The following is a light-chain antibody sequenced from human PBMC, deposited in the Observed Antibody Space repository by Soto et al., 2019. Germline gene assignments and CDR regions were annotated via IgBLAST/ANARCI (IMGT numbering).Light chain of an antibody. CDR2: LGS. J-gene: IGKJ4*01. CDR3: MQALQTPGLT. V-gene: IGKV2-28*01. Sequence: DIVMTQSPLSLPVTPGEPASISCRSSQSLLHSNGYNYLDWYLQKPGQSPQLLIYLGSNRASGVPDGFSGSGSGTDFTLKISRVEAEDVGVYYCMQALQTPGLTFGGGTKGEIK. CDR1: QSLLHSNGYNY.